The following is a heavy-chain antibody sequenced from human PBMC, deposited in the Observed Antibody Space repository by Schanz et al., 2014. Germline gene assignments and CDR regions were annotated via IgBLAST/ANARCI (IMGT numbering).Heavy chain of an antibody. J-gene: IGHJ5*02. CDR3: AREVGLYDRGWFDP. CDR2: IVPIAGIT. D-gene: IGHD3-22*01. CDR1: GGTFSSYT. Sequence: QVQLVQSGAEVKKPGSSVKVSCKLSGGTFSSYTISWMRQAPGQGLEWMGRIVPIAGITNYAQRFQGRVTITADKSSDTAYMELSSLRSEDTAVYYCAREVGLYDRGWFDPWGQGTLVIVSS. V-gene: IGHV1-69*08.